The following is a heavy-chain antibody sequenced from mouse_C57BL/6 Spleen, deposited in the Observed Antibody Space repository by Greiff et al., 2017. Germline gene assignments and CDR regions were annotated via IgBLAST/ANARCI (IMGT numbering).Heavy chain of an antibody. Sequence: QVQLKESGPGLVQPSQSLSITCTVSGFSLTSYGVHWVRQSPGKGLEWLGVIWSGGSTDYNAAFISRLSISKDNSKSQVFFKMNSLQADDTAIYYCARKGNWDVGYYAMDYWGQGTSVTVSS. CDR1: GFSLTSYG. J-gene: IGHJ4*01. V-gene: IGHV2-2*01. CDR3: ARKGNWDVGYYAMDY. D-gene: IGHD4-1*01. CDR2: IWSGGST.